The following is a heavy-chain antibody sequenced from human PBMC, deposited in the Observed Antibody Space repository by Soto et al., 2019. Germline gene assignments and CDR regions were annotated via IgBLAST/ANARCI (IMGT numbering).Heavy chain of an antibody. CDR3: AGPLRTWDYYYGMDV. Sequence: GGSLRLSCAASGFTFSSYSMNWVRQAPGKGLEWVSSISSSSSYIYYADTVKGRFTISRDNAKKSLYLKMNSLRAEDTAFYYCAGPLRTWDYYYGMDVWGKGTTVTVSS. J-gene: IGHJ6*04. D-gene: IGHD3-16*01. CDR1: GFTFSSYS. V-gene: IGHV3-21*04. CDR2: ISSSSSYI.